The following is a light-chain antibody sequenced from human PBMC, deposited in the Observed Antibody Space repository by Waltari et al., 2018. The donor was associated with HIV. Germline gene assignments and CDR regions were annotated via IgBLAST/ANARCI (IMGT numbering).Light chain of an antibody. V-gene: IGKV4-1*01. CDR3: QQYYGSPYT. CDR2: WAS. CDR1: PSVLYSSNNKNY. J-gene: IGKJ2*01. Sequence: DIVMTQSPDSLAVSLGERATINCTSSPSVLYSSNNKNYLAWYQQKPGQPPKLLIFWASTRESGVPDRFSGSGSGTDFTLTISSLQAEDVAVYYCQQYYGSPYTFGQGTKLE.